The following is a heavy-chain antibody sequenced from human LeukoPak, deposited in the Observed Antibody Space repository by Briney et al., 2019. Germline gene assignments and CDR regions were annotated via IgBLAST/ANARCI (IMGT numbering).Heavy chain of an antibody. CDR2: IKQDGSEK. Sequence: PGGSLRLSCAASGFTFSSYWMSWVRQAPGKGLEWVANIKQDGSEKYYVDSVKGRFTISRDNAKNSLYLQMNSLRAEDTAVYYCARGTQRPPMIVVVGPGYWGQGTLVTVSS. D-gene: IGHD3-22*01. CDR3: ARGTQRPPMIVVVGPGY. J-gene: IGHJ4*02. CDR1: GFTFSSYW. V-gene: IGHV3-7*01.